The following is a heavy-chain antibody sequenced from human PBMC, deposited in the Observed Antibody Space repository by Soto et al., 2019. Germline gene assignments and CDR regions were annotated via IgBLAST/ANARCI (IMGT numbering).Heavy chain of an antibody. Sequence: QVQLVQSGAEVKKPGASVKVSCKASGYTFTDYYIHWVRQAPGQGLEWMGWVNPNSGGTNYAQKFQGWVTMTRDTSISTVYMELSSLKSDDMAVYYCGREGAAPANYGMDVWGQGTTVTVSS. CDR3: GREGAAPANYGMDV. D-gene: IGHD6-6*01. V-gene: IGHV1-2*04. CDR2: VNPNSGGT. J-gene: IGHJ6*02. CDR1: GYTFTDYY.